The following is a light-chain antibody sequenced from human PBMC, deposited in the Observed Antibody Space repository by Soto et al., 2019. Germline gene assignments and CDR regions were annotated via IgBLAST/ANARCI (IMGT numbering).Light chain of an antibody. Sequence: QSVLTQPPSVSAAPGQKVTISCSGSTFNIGNNFVSWCQQLPGTAPKVLIYDNNQRPSGIPDRFSASKSGTSATLVITGLQTGDEAVYYCGTWDSTLSAHVFGSGTKLTVL. J-gene: IGLJ1*01. CDR1: TFNIGNNF. CDR2: DNN. CDR3: GTWDSTLSAHV. V-gene: IGLV1-51*01.